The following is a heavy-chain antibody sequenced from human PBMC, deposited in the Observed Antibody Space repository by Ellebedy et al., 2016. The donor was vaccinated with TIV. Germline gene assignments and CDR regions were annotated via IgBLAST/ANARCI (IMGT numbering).Heavy chain of an antibody. CDR1: GGSFRGYY. J-gene: IGHJ5*02. CDR2: INHSGST. D-gene: IGHD6-13*01. Sequence: SQTLSLTXXVYGGSFRGYYWSWIRQPPGKGLEWIGEINHSGSTNYNPSLKSRVTISVDTSKNQFSLKLSSVTAADTAVYYCARGPRAAGTVYNWFNPWGQGTLVTVSS. V-gene: IGHV4-34*01. CDR3: ARGPRAAGTVYNWFNP.